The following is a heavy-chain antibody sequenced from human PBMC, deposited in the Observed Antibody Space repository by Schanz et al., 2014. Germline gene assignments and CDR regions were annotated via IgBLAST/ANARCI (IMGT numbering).Heavy chain of an antibody. Sequence: QVQLEESGGGLVTPGGSLRLSCAASGFTFSDYYMSWIRQAPGKGLECISYISSRGTTIYYADSVKGRFTISRDNTKNSVFLQMSSLRVEDTGLYFCARDPVEGAPTPYYFDSWGPGTLVTVSS. CDR3: ARDPVEGAPTPYYFDS. D-gene: IGHD1-26*01. J-gene: IGHJ4*02. V-gene: IGHV3-11*04. CDR2: ISSRGTTI. CDR1: GFTFSDYY.